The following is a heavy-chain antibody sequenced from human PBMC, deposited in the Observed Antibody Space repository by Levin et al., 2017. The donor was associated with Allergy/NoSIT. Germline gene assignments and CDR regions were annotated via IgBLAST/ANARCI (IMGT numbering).Heavy chain of an antibody. Sequence: GESLKISCAASGFTFSDYYMSWIRQAPGKGLEWVSYISSSGSTIYYADSVKGRFTISRDNAKNSLYLQMNSLRAEDTAVYYCARATSIAARPGWFDPWGQGTLVTVSS. CDR3: ARATSIAARPGWFDP. V-gene: IGHV3-11*01. CDR1: GFTFSDYY. D-gene: IGHD6-6*01. CDR2: ISSSGSTI. J-gene: IGHJ5*02.